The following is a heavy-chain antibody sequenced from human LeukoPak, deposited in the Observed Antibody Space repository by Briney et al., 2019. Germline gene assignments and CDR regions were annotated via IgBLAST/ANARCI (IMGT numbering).Heavy chain of an antibody. D-gene: IGHD3-22*01. CDR1: GFTFSSYA. CDR3: WTSGSYFDL. V-gene: IGHV3-30-3*01. Sequence: PGGSLRLSCAASGFTFSSYAMHWVRQAPGKGLEWVAVISYDGSNKYYADSVKGRFTISRDNSKNTLYLQMNSLRAEDTAVYYCWTSGSYFDLWGRGTLVTVSS. J-gene: IGHJ2*01. CDR2: ISYDGSNK.